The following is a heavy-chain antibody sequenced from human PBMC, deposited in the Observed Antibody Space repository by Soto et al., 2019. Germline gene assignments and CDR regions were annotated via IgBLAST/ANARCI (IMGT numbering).Heavy chain of an antibody. J-gene: IGHJ4*02. CDR3: ARDLVVVPAAPGY. CDR2: IWYDGSNK. V-gene: IGHV3-33*01. D-gene: IGHD2-2*01. Sequence: GGSLRLSCAASGFTFSSYGMHWVRQAPGKGLEWVAVIWYDGSNKYYADSVKGRFTISRDNSKNTLYLQMNSLRAEDTAVYYCARDLVVVPAAPGYWGQGTLVTVSS. CDR1: GFTFSSYG.